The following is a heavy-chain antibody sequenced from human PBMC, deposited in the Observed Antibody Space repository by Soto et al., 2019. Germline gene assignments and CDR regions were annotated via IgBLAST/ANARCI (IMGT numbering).Heavy chain of an antibody. Sequence: SVKVSCKASGYIFTDYYMHWVRQAPGQGLEWMGGIIPIFGTANYAQKFQGRVTITADESTSTAYMELSSLRSEDTAVYYCARGGDIVLVPTAISWFDPWGQGTLVTVSS. D-gene: IGHD2-2*01. CDR2: IIPIFGTA. CDR3: ARGGDIVLVPTAISWFDP. V-gene: IGHV1-69*13. CDR1: GYIFTDYY. J-gene: IGHJ5*02.